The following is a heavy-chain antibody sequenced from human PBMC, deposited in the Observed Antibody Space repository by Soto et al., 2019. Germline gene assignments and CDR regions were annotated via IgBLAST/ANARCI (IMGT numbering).Heavy chain of an antibody. V-gene: IGHV4-4*07. CDR3: ARGQRFSDWFDP. CDR2: VYSSGGT. D-gene: IGHD3-3*01. CDR1: GGSMSSYY. J-gene: IGHJ5*02. Sequence: SETLSLTCTVSGGSMSSYYWTWIRQPAGKGLEWIGRVYSSGGTHYNPSLKSRVTISLDTSKNQFSLRLLSVTDADTAVYYCARGQRFSDWFDPWGQGTLVTVSS.